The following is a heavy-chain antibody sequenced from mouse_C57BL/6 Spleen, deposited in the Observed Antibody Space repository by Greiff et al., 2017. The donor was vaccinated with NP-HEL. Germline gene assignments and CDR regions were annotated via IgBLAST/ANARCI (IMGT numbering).Heavy chain of an antibody. CDR3: ARGQLRLPWFAY. J-gene: IGHJ3*01. D-gene: IGHD3-2*02. V-gene: IGHV1-50*01. Sequence: QVQLQQPGAELVKPGASVKLSCKASGYTFTSYWMQWVQQRPGQGLEWIGEIDPSDSYTTYNQKFKGKATLTVDTSSSTAYMQRSSLTSEDSAVYYCARGQLRLPWFAYWGQGTLVTVSA. CDR2: IDPSDSYT. CDR1: GYTFTSYW.